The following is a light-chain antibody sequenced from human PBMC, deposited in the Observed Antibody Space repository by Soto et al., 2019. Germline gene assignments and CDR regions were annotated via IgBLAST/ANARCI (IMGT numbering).Light chain of an antibody. J-gene: IGKJ1*01. CDR2: GAS. CDR1: QSVNSNY. Sequence: PGDRATLSCRASQSVNSNYLAWYQRKPGQAPRLLIYGASNRATDIPYRFSASGSGTDFTLTITRLEAEDFAVYYCQQYNNWPGTFGQGTKVEIK. CDR3: QQYNNWPGT. V-gene: IGKV3-20*01.